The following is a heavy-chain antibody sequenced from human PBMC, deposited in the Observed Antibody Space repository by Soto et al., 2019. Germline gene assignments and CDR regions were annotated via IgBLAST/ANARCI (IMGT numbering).Heavy chain of an antibody. D-gene: IGHD4-17*01. J-gene: IGHJ6*04. Sequence: QVEMVQSGAEVKKPGASVNVSCKTSGYSFITHGISWVRQAPGQGLKWMGWINPYTGNTKYAQSLQGRVTMTTDRSTSTAYMELRRLTSDDTALYYCARSPRISRSGDVWGKGTAVTVSS. CDR1: GYSFITHG. CDR2: INPYTGNT. V-gene: IGHV1-18*01. CDR3: ARSPRISRSGDV.